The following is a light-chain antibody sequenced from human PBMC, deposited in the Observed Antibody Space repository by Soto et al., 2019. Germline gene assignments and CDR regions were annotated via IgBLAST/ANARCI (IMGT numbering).Light chain of an antibody. J-gene: IGKJ5*01. CDR1: QSVGSNF. CDR2: VAS. Sequence: ELVLTQSPGTLSLSPGERATLSCRASQSVGSNFLAWYQQEPGQAPRLLINVASSRATGIPDRFSGSGSGTDFTLTISRLEPEDFAVYYCQQYGTSPIAFGQGTRLEIK. CDR3: QQYGTSPIA. V-gene: IGKV3-20*01.